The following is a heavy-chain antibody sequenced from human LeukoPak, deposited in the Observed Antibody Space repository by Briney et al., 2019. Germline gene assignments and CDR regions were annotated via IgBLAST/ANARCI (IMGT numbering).Heavy chain of an antibody. CDR1: GFTFSRNG. CDR2: ISYDGSKK. V-gene: IGHV3-30*18. J-gene: IGHJ4*02. CDR3: AKDRRSNWAFDS. Sequence: GGFLRLSCAASGFTFSRNGMHWVRQAPGKGLEWVAVISYDGSKKCYADSVKDRFTISRDNSKNTLYLQMSSLRAEDSAVYYCAKDRRSNWAFDSWGQGTLVTVSS. D-gene: IGHD3-16*01.